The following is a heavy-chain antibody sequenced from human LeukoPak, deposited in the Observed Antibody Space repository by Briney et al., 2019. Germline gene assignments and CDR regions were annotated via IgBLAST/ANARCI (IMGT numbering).Heavy chain of an antibody. CDR3: ARDGIVGSPLFKFDY. CDR1: GFTFNNYA. J-gene: IGHJ4*02. CDR2: ISFDGGNK. V-gene: IGHV3-30-3*01. D-gene: IGHD1-26*01. Sequence: RSLRLSCAASGFTFNNYAIHWVRQAPGKGLEWVAIISFDGGNKYYADSVKGRFIISRDNSKNTLYLQMNSLRAEDTAVYYCARDGIVGSPLFKFDYWGQGTLVTVSS.